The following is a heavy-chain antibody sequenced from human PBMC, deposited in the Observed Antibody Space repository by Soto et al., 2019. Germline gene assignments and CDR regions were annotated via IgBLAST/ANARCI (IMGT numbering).Heavy chain of an antibody. J-gene: IGHJ5*02. CDR1: GYSFTTYW. CDR3: ARAKYYYDSHTGGWFDP. CDR2: IDPSDSYT. Sequence: PGESLKISCKGSGYSFTTYWISWVRQMPGKGLGWMGSIDPSDSYTNYSPSFQGHVTISVDKSISTAYLQWSSLRASDTAVYYCARAKYYYDSHTGGWFDPWGQGTLVTVSS. D-gene: IGHD3-22*01. V-gene: IGHV5-10-1*01.